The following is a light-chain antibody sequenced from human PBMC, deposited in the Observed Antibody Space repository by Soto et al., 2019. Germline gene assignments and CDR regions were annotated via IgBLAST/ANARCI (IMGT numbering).Light chain of an antibody. J-gene: IGLJ1*01. CDR1: RRDIGVYDF. Sequence: QSALIQPPSASGSPGQSVTISCTGTRRDIGVYDFVSWYQQHPGKAPKLLISEVTKRPSGVPDRFSGSKSGNTASLTISGLQSDDEADYYCCSFAGGTNLVFGTGTKVTVL. V-gene: IGLV2-8*01. CDR2: EVT. CDR3: CSFAGGTNLV.